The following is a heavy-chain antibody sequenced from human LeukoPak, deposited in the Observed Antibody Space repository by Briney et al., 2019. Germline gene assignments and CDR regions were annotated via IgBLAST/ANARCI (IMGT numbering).Heavy chain of an antibody. Sequence: SETLSLTCTVSGGSISSYYWSWIRQPPGKGLEWIGYIYYSGSTNYNPSLKSRVTISVDTSKNQFSLKLSSVTAADTGVYYCARLPPTESSGWGRPFDYWGEGTLVTASS. CDR3: ARLPPTESSGWGRPFDY. D-gene: IGHD6-19*01. CDR2: IYYSGST. CDR1: GGSISSYY. V-gene: IGHV4-59*08. J-gene: IGHJ4*02.